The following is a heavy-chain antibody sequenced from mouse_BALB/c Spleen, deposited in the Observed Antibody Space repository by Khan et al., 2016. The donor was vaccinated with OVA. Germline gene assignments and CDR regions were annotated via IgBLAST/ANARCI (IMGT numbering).Heavy chain of an antibody. CDR2: IRNKANGYTT. D-gene: IGHD1-1*01. V-gene: IGHV7-3*02. J-gene: IGHJ1*01. CDR3: ARETVVDIYWYLDI. CDR1: GFTFTDYY. Sequence: EVKLVESGGGLEQPGGSLRLSCATSGFTFTDYYMSWVRQPPGKALEWLGFIRNKANGYTTEYSASVKGRFTISRDNSQSIVYLQMNTLRAEDSATYYCARETVVDIYWYLDIWGAGTTVTVSS.